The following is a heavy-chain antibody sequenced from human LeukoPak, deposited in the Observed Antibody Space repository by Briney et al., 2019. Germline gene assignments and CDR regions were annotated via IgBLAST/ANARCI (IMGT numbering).Heavy chain of an antibody. CDR2: IIPILGIA. V-gene: IGHV1-69*04. CDR1: GGTFSSYA. D-gene: IGHD3-22*01. CDR3: ARPINEDYYDSSGYYY. J-gene: IGHJ4*02. Sequence: GASVKVSCKASGGTFSSYAISWVRQAPGQGLEWMGRIIPILGIANYAQKFQGRVTITADKSTSTAYMELSSLRSEDTAAYYCARPINEDYYDSSGYYYWGQGTLVTVSS.